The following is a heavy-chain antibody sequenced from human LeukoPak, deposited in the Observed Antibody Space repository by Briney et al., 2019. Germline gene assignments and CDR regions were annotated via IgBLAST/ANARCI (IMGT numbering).Heavy chain of an antibody. Sequence: SETLSLTCAVYGGSFSGYYWSWIRQPPGKGLEWVAEISHSGSTNYNPSLKSRVTISVDTSKNQFSLKLSSVTAADTAVYYWARGGLSRWLVTSRHFDLWGRGTLVTVSS. CDR2: ISHSGST. CDR3: ARGGLSRWLVTSRHFDL. D-gene: IGHD6-19*01. CDR1: GGSFSGYY. V-gene: IGHV4-34*01. J-gene: IGHJ2*01.